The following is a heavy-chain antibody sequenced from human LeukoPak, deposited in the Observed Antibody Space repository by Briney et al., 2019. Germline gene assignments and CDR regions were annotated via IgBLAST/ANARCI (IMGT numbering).Heavy chain of an antibody. CDR3: AKLIIAPEGYEYFPH. J-gene: IGHJ1*01. D-gene: IGHD6-13*01. V-gene: IGHV3-23*01. CDR2: VSGSGSST. CDR1: GFTFRSND. Sequence: SGGSLTLSCAVSGFTFRSNDMSWVRQATGKGGEGVSVVSGSGSSTFYTDSVNGRFTISRANSENTLFLQMSSLRAEDTAVYYCAKLIIAPEGYEYFPHWGQGTLVTVSS.